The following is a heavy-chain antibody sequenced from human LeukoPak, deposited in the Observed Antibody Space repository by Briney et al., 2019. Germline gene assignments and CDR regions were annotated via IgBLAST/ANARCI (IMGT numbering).Heavy chain of an antibody. D-gene: IGHD5-18*01. CDR1: GGTLSTYE. Sequence: GGSLRLSCTIFGGTLSTYEFNWVRQVPGKAPDWISYMSRTANRIDHADSVKGRFTMSRDNANNSVYLQMNSLRVDDTAIYYCATRVPFTGYKSWGQGTLVTVSS. CDR3: ATRVPFTGYKS. V-gene: IGHV3-48*03. CDR2: MSRTANRI. J-gene: IGHJ4*01.